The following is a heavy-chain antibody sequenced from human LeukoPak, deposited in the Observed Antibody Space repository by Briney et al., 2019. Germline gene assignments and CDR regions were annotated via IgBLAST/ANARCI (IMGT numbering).Heavy chain of an antibody. CDR1: GFTVSSNY. Sequence: GGSLRLSCAASGFTVSSNYMSWVRQAPGKGLEWVSVIYSGGSTYYADSVKGRFTISRDNSKNTLYLQMNSLRAEDTAVYYCARPGIAAAGTSYAGYWGQGTLVTVSS. J-gene: IGHJ4*02. CDR2: IYSGGST. CDR3: ARPGIAAAGTSYAGY. V-gene: IGHV3-66*04. D-gene: IGHD6-13*01.